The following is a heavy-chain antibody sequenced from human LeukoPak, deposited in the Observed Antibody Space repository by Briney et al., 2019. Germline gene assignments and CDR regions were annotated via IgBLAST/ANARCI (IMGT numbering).Heavy chain of an antibody. D-gene: IGHD1-26*01. Sequence: GGSLRLSCAASGFTFSSYSMNWVRQAPGKGLEWVSSISSSSSYIYYADSVKGRFTISRDNAKNSLYLQMNSLRVEDTAVYYCARLRSGSQSDLLDYWGQGTLVTVSS. CDR2: ISSSSSYI. CDR3: ARLRSGSQSDLLDY. CDR1: GFTFSSYS. V-gene: IGHV3-21*01. J-gene: IGHJ4*02.